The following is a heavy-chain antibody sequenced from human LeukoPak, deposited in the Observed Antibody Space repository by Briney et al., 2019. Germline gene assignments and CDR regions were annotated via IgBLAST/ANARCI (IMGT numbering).Heavy chain of an antibody. Sequence: GGSPRLSCAASGFTFSSYAMSWVRQAPGKGLEWVSGISGGGDSTYYADSVKGRFTISRDNSKNTLYLQMDSLRAEDTAVYYCATFQIVVVPAAEDFDYWGQGTLVTVSS. CDR1: GFTFSSYA. CDR3: ATFQIVVVPAAEDFDY. V-gene: IGHV3-23*01. D-gene: IGHD2-2*01. J-gene: IGHJ4*02. CDR2: ISGGGDST.